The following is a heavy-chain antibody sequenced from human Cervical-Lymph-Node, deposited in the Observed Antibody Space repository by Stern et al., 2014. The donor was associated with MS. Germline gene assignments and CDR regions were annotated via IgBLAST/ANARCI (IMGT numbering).Heavy chain of an antibody. CDR3: TRPGYSYGFY. V-gene: IGHV3-73*01. CDR2: IRSKANSYAT. J-gene: IGHJ4*02. CDR1: GFTFSGSA. D-gene: IGHD5-18*01. Sequence: EVQLVESGGGLVQPGGSLKLSCAASGFTFSGSAMHWVRQASGKGLEWVGRIRSKANSYATAYAASVKGRFTISRDDSKNTAYLQMNSLKTEDTAVYYCTRPGYSYGFYWGQGTLVTVSS.